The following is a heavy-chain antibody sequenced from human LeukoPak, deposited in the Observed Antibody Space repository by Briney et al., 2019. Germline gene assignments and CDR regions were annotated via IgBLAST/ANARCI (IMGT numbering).Heavy chain of an antibody. D-gene: IGHD3-22*01. CDR3: AKDHAYNYYDSSGYSDY. CDR2: IRYDGSNK. CDR1: GFTFSSYG. Sequence: PGGSLRLSCAASGFTFSSYGMHWVRQAPGKGLEWVAFIRYDGSNKYYADSVKGRFTISRDNSKNTLYLQMNSLRAEDTAVYYCAKDHAYNYYDSSGYSDYWGQGTLVTVSS. V-gene: IGHV3-30*02. J-gene: IGHJ4*02.